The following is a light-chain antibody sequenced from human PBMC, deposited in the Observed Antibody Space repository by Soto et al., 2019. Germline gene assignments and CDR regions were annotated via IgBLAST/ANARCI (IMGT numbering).Light chain of an antibody. CDR1: QSVSSN. CDR3: QQYNNGPRELT. CDR2: GAS. V-gene: IGKV3-15*01. Sequence: EIVMTQSPATLSVSPGERATLSCRASQSVSSNLAWYQQKPGQAPRLLIYGASTRATGIPARFSGSGSGTEFTLTISSLQSEDFAVYYCQQYNNGPRELTCGGGTKVEIK. J-gene: IGKJ4*01.